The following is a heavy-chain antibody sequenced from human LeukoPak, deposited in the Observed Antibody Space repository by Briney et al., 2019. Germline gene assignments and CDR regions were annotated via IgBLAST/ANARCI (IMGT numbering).Heavy chain of an antibody. D-gene: IGHD6-19*01. V-gene: IGHV3-9*01. CDR1: GFTFDDYA. Sequence: PGGSLRLSCAASGFTFDDYAMHWVRQAPGKGLEWVSGISWNSGRIGYADSVKGRFTISRDNAKNSLYLQMNSLRTEDTAVYYRAKVKAVAGTLYFDYWGQGTLVTVSS. CDR2: ISWNSGRI. J-gene: IGHJ4*02. CDR3: AKVKAVAGTLYFDY.